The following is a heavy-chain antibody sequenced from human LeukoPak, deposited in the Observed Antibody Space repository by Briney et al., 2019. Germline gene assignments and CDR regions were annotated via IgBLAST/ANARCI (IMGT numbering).Heavy chain of an antibody. CDR1: GDSFSSNSAA. CDR2: TYYRSKWYN. D-gene: IGHD6-13*01. V-gene: IGHV6-1*01. CDR3: ARDRVSSSWYVSPFDP. J-gene: IGHJ5*02. Sequence: SQTLSLTCAISGDSFSSNSAAWNWIRQSPSRGLEWLGRTYYRSKWYNDYAVSVKSRITINPDTSKNQFSLQLNSVTPEDTAVYYCARDRVSSSWYVSPFDPWGQGTLVTVSS.